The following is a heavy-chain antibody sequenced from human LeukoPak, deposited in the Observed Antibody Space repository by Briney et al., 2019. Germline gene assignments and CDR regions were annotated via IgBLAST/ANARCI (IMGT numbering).Heavy chain of an antibody. J-gene: IGHJ4*02. CDR1: GYTFTSYY. D-gene: IGHD3-22*01. Sequence: ASVKVSCKASGYTFTSYYMHWVRQAPGQGLEWMGIINPSGGSTSYAQKFQGRVTMTRDTSTSTVYMELSRLRSDDTAVYYCARGASPYYYDSSGYQSISGYWGQGTLVTVSS. CDR2: INPSGGST. V-gene: IGHV1-46*01. CDR3: ARGASPYYYDSSGYQSISGY.